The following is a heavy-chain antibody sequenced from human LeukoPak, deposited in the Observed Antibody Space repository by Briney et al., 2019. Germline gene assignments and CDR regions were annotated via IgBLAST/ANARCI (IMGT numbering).Heavy chain of an antibody. D-gene: IGHD3-9*01. CDR3: ARHNGGPLTGYRAEYFQH. V-gene: IGHV3-23*01. J-gene: IGHJ1*01. Sequence: GGSLRLSCAASGFTFSSYAMSWVRQAPGKGLEWVSAISGSGGSTYYADSVKGRFTISRDNSKNTLYLQMNSLRAEDTAMYYCARHNGGPLTGYRAEYFQHWGQGTLVTVSS. CDR2: ISGSGGST. CDR1: GFTFSSYA.